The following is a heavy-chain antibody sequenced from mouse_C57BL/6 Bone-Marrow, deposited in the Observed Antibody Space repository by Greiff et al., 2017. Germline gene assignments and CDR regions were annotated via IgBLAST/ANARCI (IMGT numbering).Heavy chain of an antibody. CDR1: GYTFTSYW. D-gene: IGHD1-1*01. CDR2: IHPNSGST. Sequence: QVQLQQPGAELVKPGASVKLSCKASGYTFTSYWMHWVKQRPGQGLEWIGMIHPNSGSTNYNEKFKSKATLTVGKSSSTAYMQLSSLTSEDSAVYYCARYTVRGLRYFDVWGTGTTVTVSS. CDR3: ARYTVRGLRYFDV. V-gene: IGHV1-64*01. J-gene: IGHJ1*03.